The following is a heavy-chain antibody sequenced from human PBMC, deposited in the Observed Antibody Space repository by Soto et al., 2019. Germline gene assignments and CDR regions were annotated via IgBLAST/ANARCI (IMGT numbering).Heavy chain of an antibody. CDR1: GFTFSSYG. V-gene: IGHV3-30*18. J-gene: IGHJ3*02. Sequence: GGSLRLSCAASGFTFSSYGMHWVRQAPGKGLEWVAVISYDGSNKYYADSVKGRFTISRDNSKNTLYLQMNSLRAEDTAVYYCAKTGDYYDSSGAFDIWGQGTMVTVSS. CDR2: ISYDGSNK. D-gene: IGHD3-22*01. CDR3: AKTGDYYDSSGAFDI.